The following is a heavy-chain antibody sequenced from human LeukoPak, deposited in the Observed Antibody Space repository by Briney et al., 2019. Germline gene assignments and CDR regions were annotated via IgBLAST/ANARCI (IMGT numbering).Heavy chain of an antibody. CDR1: GFTFSSSA. Sequence: PGGSLRLSRAASGFTFSSSAFSWVRQAPGKGLEWVSGISESGTYTYYADSVKGRFTISRDNSKKTLFLQMNSLRAEDTAVYYCAKGLGGVAYWGQGTLVTVSS. D-gene: IGHD1-26*01. J-gene: IGHJ4*02. CDR3: AKGLGGVAY. V-gene: IGHV3-23*01. CDR2: ISESGTYT.